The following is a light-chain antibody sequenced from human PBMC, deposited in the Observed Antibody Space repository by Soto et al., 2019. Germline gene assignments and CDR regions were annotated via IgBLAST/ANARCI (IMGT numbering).Light chain of an antibody. Sequence: DVVMTQSPLSLPVTLGQPASISCRSSQSIVYSDGNAYLSWFQQRPGQSPRRLIYRTSNRDSGVPDRFSGRGSGTDFTLTINRVEAEDVWVYYCMQGTVWPPTFGRGTKVEIK. J-gene: IGKJ1*01. CDR3: MQGTVWPPT. V-gene: IGKV2-30*01. CDR2: RTS. CDR1: QSIVYSDGNAY.